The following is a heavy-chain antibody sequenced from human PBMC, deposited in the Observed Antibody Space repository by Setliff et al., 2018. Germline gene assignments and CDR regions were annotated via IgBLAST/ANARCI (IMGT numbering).Heavy chain of an antibody. V-gene: IGHV1-46*01. CDR2: INPGGGST. Sequence: ASVKVSCKASGYTFTNHYMHWVRQAPGQGLEWMGMINPGGGSTTYAQKFQGRVTMTRDTSTSTVYMELSSLGSEDTAVYYCVREGVDSRSSTDYRYYMDVWGKGTTVTVSS. CDR3: VREGVDSRSSTDYRYYMDV. D-gene: IGHD3-22*01. J-gene: IGHJ6*03. CDR1: GYTFTNHY.